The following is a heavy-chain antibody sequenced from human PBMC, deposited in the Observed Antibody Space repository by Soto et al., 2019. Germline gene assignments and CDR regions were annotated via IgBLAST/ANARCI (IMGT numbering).Heavy chain of an antibody. D-gene: IGHD3-3*01. CDR1: GFSLSNARMG. J-gene: IGHJ6*02. Sequence: SGPTLVNPTETLTLTCTVSGFSLSNARMGVSWIRQPPGKALQWRALIFSNDEKCYSTSLKSRLTISKDTSKSQVVLTMTNMDPVDTATYYCARMGAVYDFWSGYYGSYYYYGMDVWGQGTTVTVSS. CDR2: IFSNDEK. CDR3: ARMGAVYDFWSGYYGSYYYYGMDV. V-gene: IGHV2-26*01.